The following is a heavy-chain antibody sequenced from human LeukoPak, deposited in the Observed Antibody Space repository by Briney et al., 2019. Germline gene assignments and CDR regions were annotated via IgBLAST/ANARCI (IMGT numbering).Heavy chain of an antibody. CDR1: GGSISSGNW. V-gene: IGHV4-4*02. CDR2: IHHSGST. J-gene: IGHJ5*02. CDR3: AREGTAGTNLNWFDP. Sequence: SETLSLTCAVSGGSISSGNWWSWVRQPPGKGLEWIGEIHHSGSTNYNPSLKSRVTISVDNSKNQFSLKVRPVTAADTAVYYCAREGTAGTNLNWFDPWGQGTLVTVSS. D-gene: IGHD1-1*01.